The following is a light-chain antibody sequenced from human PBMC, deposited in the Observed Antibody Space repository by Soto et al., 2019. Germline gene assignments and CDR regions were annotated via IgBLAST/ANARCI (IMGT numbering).Light chain of an antibody. CDR1: QGLSSY. V-gene: IGKV1-9*01. J-gene: IGKJ4*01. CDR2: AAS. CDR3: QQVNSYPLT. Sequence: IQLTQSPSSLSVSVGGRVTITCRASQGLSSYLAWYQQKPGKAPKLLIYAASTLQSGVPSRFSGSGSETDFTLTISSLQAEDFATYYCQQVNSYPLTFGGGTNVDIK.